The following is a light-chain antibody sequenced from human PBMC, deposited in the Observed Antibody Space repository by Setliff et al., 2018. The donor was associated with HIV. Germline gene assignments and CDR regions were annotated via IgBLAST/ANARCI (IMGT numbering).Light chain of an antibody. Sequence: QAVVTQPASVSGSPGQSITISCTGSNSDIGSYNFVSWYQHHPGKAPKLMIYEVSNRPSGVSSRFSASKSGNTASLTISGLQTEDEADYYCSSYTNITTRVFGTGTKVTVL. CDR3: SSYTNITTRV. CDR1: NSDIGSYNF. CDR2: EVS. V-gene: IGLV2-14*01. J-gene: IGLJ1*01.